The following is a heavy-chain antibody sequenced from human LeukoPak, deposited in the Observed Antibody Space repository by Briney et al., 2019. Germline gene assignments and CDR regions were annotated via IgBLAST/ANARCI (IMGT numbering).Heavy chain of an antibody. CDR1: GYTFNGFY. J-gene: IGHJ4*02. Sequence: GASVKVSFKASGYTFNGFYIHWVRQAPGQGLEWMGWINPDTGRTNYAQKFQGRVTMTRDTSITTVYMELSRLRSDDAAVYYCARDAFNYGQFDYWGQRTLVTVSS. D-gene: IGHD5-24*01. CDR3: ARDAFNYGQFDY. CDR2: INPDTGRT. V-gene: IGHV1-2*02.